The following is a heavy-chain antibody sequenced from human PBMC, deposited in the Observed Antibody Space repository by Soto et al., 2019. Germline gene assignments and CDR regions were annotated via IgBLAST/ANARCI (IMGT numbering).Heavy chain of an antibody. Sequence: ALETLSLTCTVSGGSISSYYWSWIRQPPGKGLEWIGYIYYSGSTNYNPSLKSRVTISVDTSKNQFSLKLSSVTAADTAVYYCARAGSSSWQYYYYYYGMDVWGQGTTVTVSS. CDR2: IYYSGST. V-gene: IGHV4-59*01. CDR3: ARAGSSSWQYYYYYYGMDV. J-gene: IGHJ6*02. D-gene: IGHD6-13*01. CDR1: GGSISSYY.